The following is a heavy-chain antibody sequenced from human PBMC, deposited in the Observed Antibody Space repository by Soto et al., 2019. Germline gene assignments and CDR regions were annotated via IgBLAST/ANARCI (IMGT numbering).Heavy chain of an antibody. J-gene: IGHJ4*02. CDR2: IYYSGNP. D-gene: IGHD1-26*01. Sequence: PPGKGLEWIGSIYYSGNPTYNPSFKSRVTMSVDRSKNQFSLRLSSLTAADTAVYYCARTWELRGYFDYWGQGTLVTVS. CDR3: ARTWELRGYFDY. V-gene: IGHV4-59*08.